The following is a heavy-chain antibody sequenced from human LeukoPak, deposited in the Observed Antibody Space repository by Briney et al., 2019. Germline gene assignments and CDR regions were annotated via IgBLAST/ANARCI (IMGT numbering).Heavy chain of an antibody. Sequence: PGRSLRLSCAASGFTFDDYAMHWVRQAPGKGLEWVSGISWNSGSIGYADSVKGRFTISRDNAKNSLYLQMNSLRAEDMALYYCAKDRVSYSGSWAFDYWGQGTLVTVSS. J-gene: IGHJ4*02. CDR2: ISWNSGSI. V-gene: IGHV3-9*03. D-gene: IGHD6-13*01. CDR1: GFTFDDYA. CDR3: AKDRVSYSGSWAFDY.